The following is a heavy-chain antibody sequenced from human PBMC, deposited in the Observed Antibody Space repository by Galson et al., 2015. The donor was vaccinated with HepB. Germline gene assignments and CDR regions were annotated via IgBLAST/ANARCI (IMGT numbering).Heavy chain of an antibody. V-gene: IGHV1-18*01. Sequence: SVKVSCKASGYTFTSYGISWVRQAPGQGLEWMGWISAYNGNTNYAQKLQGRVTMTTDTSTSTAYMELRSLRSDDTAVYYCARTPTRYYDILTGYSEDWFDPWGQGTLVTVSS. J-gene: IGHJ5*02. CDR1: GYTFTSYG. CDR3: ARTPTRYYDILTGYSEDWFDP. CDR2: ISAYNGNT. D-gene: IGHD3-9*01.